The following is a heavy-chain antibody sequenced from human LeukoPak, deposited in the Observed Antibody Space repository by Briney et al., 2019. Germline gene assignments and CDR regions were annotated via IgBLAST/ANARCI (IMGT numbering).Heavy chain of an antibody. J-gene: IGHJ6*03. CDR1: GSMYNYY. D-gene: IGHD3-3*01. CDR3: ARGSIFGGPYYYYMDV. Sequence: SETLSLTCTVSGSMYNYYWSWIRQPAGKGLEWIGRIYTSGSTNYNPSLKSRVTMSVDTSKNQFSLKLSSVTAADTAVYYCARGSIFGGPYYYYMDVWGKGTTVTVSS. CDR2: IYTSGST. V-gene: IGHV4-4*07.